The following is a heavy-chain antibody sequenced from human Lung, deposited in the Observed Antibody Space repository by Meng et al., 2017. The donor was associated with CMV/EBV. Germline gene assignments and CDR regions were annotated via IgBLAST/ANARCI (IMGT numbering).Heavy chain of an antibody. J-gene: IGHJ4*02. CDR2: INHSGNT. V-gene: IGHV4-34*01. D-gene: IGHD7-27*01. CDR3: ARRSPNWGLGD. Sequence: LSCAVYGGSFSEYDWSWIRQSPGKGLEWIGEINHSGNTTYNPSLKSRATISIDASKRQFSLKLYSVTAADTAVYYCARRSPNWGLGDWGQGTLVXVSS. CDR1: GGSFSEYD.